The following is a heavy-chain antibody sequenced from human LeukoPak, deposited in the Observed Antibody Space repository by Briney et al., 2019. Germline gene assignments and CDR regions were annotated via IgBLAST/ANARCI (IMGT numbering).Heavy chain of an antibody. J-gene: IGHJ4*02. CDR1: GGSISSGGYY. V-gene: IGHV4-31*03. CDR3: ARGSVVPATLFDY. CDR2: IYYSGST. D-gene: IGHD2-2*01. Sequence: PSETLSLTCTVSGGSISSGGYYWSWIRQHPGKGLEWIGYIYYSGSTYYNPSLKSRVTISVDTSKNQLSLKLSSVTAADTAVYYCARGSVVPATLFDYWGQGTLVTVSS.